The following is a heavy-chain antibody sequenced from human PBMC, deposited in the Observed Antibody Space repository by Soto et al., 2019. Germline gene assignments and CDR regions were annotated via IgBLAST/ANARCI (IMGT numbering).Heavy chain of an antibody. CDR1: GGTFSSYA. CDR2: IIPIFGTA. CDR3: ARDPRTTDSLAFDY. Sequence: GASVKVSCKASGGTFSSYAISWVRQAPGQGLEWMGGIIPIFGTANYAQKFQGRVTITADESTSTAYMELSSLRSEDTAVYYCARDPRTTDSLAFDYWGQGTLVTVSS. V-gene: IGHV1-69*13. J-gene: IGHJ4*02. D-gene: IGHD1-7*01.